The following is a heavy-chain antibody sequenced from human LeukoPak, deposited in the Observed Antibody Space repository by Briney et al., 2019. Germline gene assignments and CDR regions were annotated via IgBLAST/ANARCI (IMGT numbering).Heavy chain of an antibody. Sequence: SVKVSCKASGGTFSSHAISWVRQAPGQGLEWMGRIIPILGIANYAQKFQGRVTITADKSTSTAYMELSSLRSEDTAVYYCARAPTTYCSGGSCYFDYWGQGTLVTVSS. D-gene: IGHD2-15*01. V-gene: IGHV1-69*04. J-gene: IGHJ4*02. CDR2: IIPILGIA. CDR1: GGTFSSHA. CDR3: ARAPTTYCSGGSCYFDY.